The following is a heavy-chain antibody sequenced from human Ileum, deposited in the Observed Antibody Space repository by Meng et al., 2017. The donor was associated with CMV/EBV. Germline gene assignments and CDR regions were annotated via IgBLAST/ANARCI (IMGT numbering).Heavy chain of an antibody. Sequence: QVQLVESWAEGKKPGASVKVSCKASGYKLSDYYIHWVRQAPGQWLEWMGRIYPNSGGTINAQKFQGRITMTRDTPITTAYMESSSLTSDDTAVYYCTTDCAGGACYGRAFDYWGQGSLVTVSS. CDR1: GYKLSDYY. CDR3: TTDCAGGACYGRAFDY. V-gene: IGHV1-2*06. CDR2: IYPNSGGT. J-gene: IGHJ4*02. D-gene: IGHD2-8*02.